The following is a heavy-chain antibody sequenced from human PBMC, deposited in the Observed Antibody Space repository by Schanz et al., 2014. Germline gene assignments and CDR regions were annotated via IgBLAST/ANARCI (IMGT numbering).Heavy chain of an antibody. J-gene: IGHJ6*02. CDR3: LAPDYGMDV. CDR2: ISWNSGTI. Sequence: VQLVDSGGGLVKPGGSLRLSCAASGFTFSSYAMHWVRQAPGKGLEWVSVISWNSGTIGYADSVKGRFTISRDNAKNSLFLQMNSLRAEDTAVYYCLAPDYGMDVWGQGTTVTVSS. CDR1: GFTFSSYA. V-gene: IGHV3-9*01.